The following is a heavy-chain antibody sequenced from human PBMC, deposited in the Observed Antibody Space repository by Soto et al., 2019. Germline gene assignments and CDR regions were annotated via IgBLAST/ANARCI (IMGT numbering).Heavy chain of an antibody. CDR2: INPQTGGT. J-gene: IGHJ6*02. CDR3: ARERYQVISDGMDV. D-gene: IGHD2-2*01. V-gene: IGHV1-2*02. Sequence: QVQLVQSGAEAKTPGASVRVSCKASGYTFTGYYIHWVREAPGQGLEWMGWINPQTGGTSYAQKFQGRVTLSRDTSINTAYLELSRLRFDDAAVYFCARERYQVISDGMDVWGQGTTVTVSS. CDR1: GYTFTGYY.